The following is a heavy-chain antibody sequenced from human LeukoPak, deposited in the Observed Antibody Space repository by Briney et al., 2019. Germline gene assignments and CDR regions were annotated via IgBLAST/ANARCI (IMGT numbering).Heavy chain of an antibody. J-gene: IGHJ4*02. CDR2: ISGSSVST. CDR1: GFTFSSYA. D-gene: IGHD3-22*01. Sequence: GGSLRLSCAASGFTFSSYAMSWVRQAPGEGLEWVSHISGSSVSTYYADSVKGRFTISRDNSKNTLYLQMNSLRAEDMAVYYCAKRPRVGYDSSVSDYWGQGTLITVSS. CDR3: AKRPRVGYDSSVSDY. V-gene: IGHV3-23*01.